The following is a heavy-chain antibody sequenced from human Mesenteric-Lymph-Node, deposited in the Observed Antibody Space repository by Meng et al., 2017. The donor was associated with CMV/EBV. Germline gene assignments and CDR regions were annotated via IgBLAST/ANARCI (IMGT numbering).Heavy chain of an antibody. CDR1: GGSISSYY. D-gene: IGHD5-12*01. V-gene: IGHV4-59*01. J-gene: IGHJ4*02. Sequence: SETLSLTCTVSGGSISSYYWSWIRQPPGRGLEWIGYIYNSGITNYNPSLKSRVTTSIDTSKNQFSLKLTSVTAADTAVYYCARSGTYHLNFDYWGQGTLVTVSS. CDR2: IYNSGIT. CDR3: ARSGTYHLNFDY.